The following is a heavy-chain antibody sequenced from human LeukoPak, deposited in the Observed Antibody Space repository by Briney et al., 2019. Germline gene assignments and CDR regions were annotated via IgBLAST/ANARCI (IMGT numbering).Heavy chain of an antibody. D-gene: IGHD1-1*01. CDR1: GFTFSNYA. CDR2: ISGSGANS. CDR3: ARALSQQLIRYSLD. J-gene: IGHJ1*01. V-gene: IGHV3-23*01. Sequence: GGSLRLSCAASGFTFSNYAMSWVRQTPGKGLEWVSGISGSGANSYYADSVKGRFTISRDNSKNTLYLQMNSLRADDTALYYCARALSQQLIRYSLDWGQGTLVTVSS.